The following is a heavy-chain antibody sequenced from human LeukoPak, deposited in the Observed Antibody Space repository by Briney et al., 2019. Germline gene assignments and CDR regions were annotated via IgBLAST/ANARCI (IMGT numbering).Heavy chain of an antibody. V-gene: IGHV1-46*01. D-gene: IGHD6-13*01. CDR2: INPSGGST. J-gene: IGHJ3*02. CDR1: GYTSTSYY. Sequence: ASVKVSCKASGYTSTSYYMHWVRQAPGQGLEWMGIINPSGGSTSYAQKFQGRVTMTRDTSTSTVYMELSSLRSEDTAVYYCARARWSDAFDIWGQGTMVTVSS. CDR3: ARARWSDAFDI.